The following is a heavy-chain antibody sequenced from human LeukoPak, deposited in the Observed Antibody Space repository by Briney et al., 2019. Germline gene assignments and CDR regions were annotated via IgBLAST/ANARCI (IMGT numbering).Heavy chain of an antibody. CDR2: IYYSGST. V-gene: IGHV4-39*07. D-gene: IGHD3-10*01. J-gene: IGHJ5*02. Sequence: SETLSLTCTVSGGSISSSSYYWGWIRQPPGKGLEWIGSIYYSGSTNYNPSLKSRVTISVDTSKNQFSLKLSSVTAADTAVYYCARGYYGSGSYYWFDPWGQGTLVTVSS. CDR3: ARGYYGSGSYYWFDP. CDR1: GGSISSSSYY.